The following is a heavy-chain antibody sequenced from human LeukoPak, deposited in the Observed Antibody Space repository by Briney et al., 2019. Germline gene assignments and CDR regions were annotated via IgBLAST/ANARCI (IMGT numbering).Heavy chain of an antibody. CDR1: GFTFSSYA. CDR2: ISYDGSNK. V-gene: IGHV3-30-3*01. J-gene: IGHJ4*02. CDR3: ARVQYYYDSSGYSPFDY. D-gene: IGHD3-22*01. Sequence: GSLRLSCAASGFTFSSYAMHWVRQAPGKGLEWVAVISYDGSNKYYADSVKGRFTISRDNSKNTLYLQMNSLRAEDTAVYYCARVQYYYDSSGYSPFDYWGQGTLVTVSS.